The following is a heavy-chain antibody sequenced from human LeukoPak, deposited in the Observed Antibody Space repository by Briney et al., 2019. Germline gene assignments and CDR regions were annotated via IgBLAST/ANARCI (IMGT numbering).Heavy chain of an antibody. V-gene: IGHV3-48*03. D-gene: IGHD3-22*01. Sequence: PGGSLRLSCAASGFTFSSYEMNWVRQAPGKGLEWVSYISGSGTRIYHADSVKGRFTISRDNAKNSLYLQMNTLRAEDTAVYYCARDKNYDDSGYYQDDAFDIWGQGTMVTVSS. CDR3: ARDKNYDDSGYYQDDAFDI. CDR1: GFTFSSYE. CDR2: ISGSGTRI. J-gene: IGHJ3*02.